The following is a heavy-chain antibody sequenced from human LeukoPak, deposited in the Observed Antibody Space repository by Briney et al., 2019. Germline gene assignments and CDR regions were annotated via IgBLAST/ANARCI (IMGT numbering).Heavy chain of an antibody. D-gene: IGHD2-2*01. V-gene: IGHV4-39*07. CDR3: ARTTEGYCSSTRCYGFDYYYYMDV. CDR2: IYHSGST. J-gene: IGHJ6*03. Sequence: SETLSLTCTVSGGSISSGSYYWSWIRQPPGKGLEWIGSIYHSGSTYYNPSLKSRVTISVDTSKNQFSLKLSSVTAADTAVYYCARTTEGYCSSTRCYGFDYYYYMDVWGKGTTVTISS. CDR1: GGSISSGSYY.